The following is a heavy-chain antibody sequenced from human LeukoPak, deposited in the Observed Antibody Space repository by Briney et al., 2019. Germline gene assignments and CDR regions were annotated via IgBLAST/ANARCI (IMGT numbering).Heavy chain of an antibody. J-gene: IGHJ4*02. V-gene: IGHV3-7*03. Sequence: PGGSLRLSCAASGLTLSSYWMTWVRQAPGKGLEWVANIKQDGSEKYYLDSVKGRFTISRDNAKNSLYLQMNSLRAEDTAVYYCARDREIVVVPAAIGYWGQGTLVTVSS. CDR1: GLTLSSYW. D-gene: IGHD2-2*01. CDR2: IKQDGSEK. CDR3: ARDREIVVVPAAIGY.